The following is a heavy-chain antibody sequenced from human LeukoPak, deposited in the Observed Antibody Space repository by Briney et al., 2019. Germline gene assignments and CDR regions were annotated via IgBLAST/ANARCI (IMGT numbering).Heavy chain of an antibody. D-gene: IGHD3-22*01. Sequence: SETLSLTCTVSGGSISYSNSYWGWIRQPPGKGLEWIGNIYFSGSTYYRQSLKSRVTISVDTSKNQFSLKLRSVTAADTAVYYCARGGRLLGKFDYWGQGTLVTVSS. J-gene: IGHJ4*02. CDR2: IYFSGST. V-gene: IGHV4-39*07. CDR3: ARGGRLLGKFDY. CDR1: GGSISYSNSY.